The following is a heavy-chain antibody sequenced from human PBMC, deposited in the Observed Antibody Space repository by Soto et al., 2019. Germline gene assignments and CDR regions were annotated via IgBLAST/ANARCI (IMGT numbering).Heavy chain of an antibody. CDR3: AAWAEGATEVH. D-gene: IGHD2-15*01. CDR1: GFSFSVYG. CDR2: IWYDASKQ. Sequence: GGSLRLSCEASGFSFSVYGMHWVRQAPGEGLEWVAVIWYDASKQFYAGSVEGRFTISRDNSKATLYLQMNSLRAEDTAVYYCAAWAEGATEVHWGQGTLVTVSS. V-gene: IGHV3-33*01. J-gene: IGHJ4*02.